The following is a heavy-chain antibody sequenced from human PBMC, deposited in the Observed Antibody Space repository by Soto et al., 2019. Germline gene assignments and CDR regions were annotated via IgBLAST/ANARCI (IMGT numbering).Heavy chain of an antibody. V-gene: IGHV3-64D*08. Sequence: GGALRPSCGAPGFTLSDYYKSWIPPAPGEGVGGGSYISKKGGSTHYADSVKGRFTISRDNSKNTLYLQMSSLRAEDTALYYCVKARRGGGNSVGFDYWGQGSLVTVSS. CDR1: GFTLSDYY. D-gene: IGHD2-21*02. CDR3: VKARRGGGNSVGFDY. J-gene: IGHJ4*02. CDR2: ISKKGGST.